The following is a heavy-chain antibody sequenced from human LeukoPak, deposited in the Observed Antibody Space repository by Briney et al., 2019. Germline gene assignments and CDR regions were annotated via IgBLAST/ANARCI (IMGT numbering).Heavy chain of an antibody. CDR2: ISFDGRNK. D-gene: IGHD5-18*01. J-gene: IGHJ4*02. CDR1: GFTFSSYG. Sequence: GGSLRLSCAASGFTFSSYGMHWVRQAPGKWLEWVAVISFDGRNKYFADSVKGRFTISRDNSKNTLYLQMNSLRAEDTAVYYCAKEKYRGYSYGSGDYWGQGTLVTVSS. V-gene: IGHV3-30*18. CDR3: AKEKYRGYSYGSGDY.